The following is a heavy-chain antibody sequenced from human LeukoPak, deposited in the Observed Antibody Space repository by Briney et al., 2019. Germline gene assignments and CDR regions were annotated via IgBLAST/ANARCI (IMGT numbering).Heavy chain of an antibody. D-gene: IGHD3-10*01. CDR3: ARTTMVRGVIIY. Sequence: ASVKVSCKASGYTFTGYYMHWVRQAPGQGLEWMGWINPNSGGTNYAQKFQGRVTMTRDTSISTAYMELSRLRSDDTVVYYCARTTMVRGVIIYWGQGTLVTVSS. V-gene: IGHV1-2*02. J-gene: IGHJ4*02. CDR1: GYTFTGYY. CDR2: INPNSGGT.